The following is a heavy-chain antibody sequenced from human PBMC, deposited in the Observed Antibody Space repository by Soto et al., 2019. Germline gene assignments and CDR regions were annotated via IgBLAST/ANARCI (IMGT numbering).Heavy chain of an antibody. V-gene: IGHV1-18*01. D-gene: IGHD3-22*01. CDR3: ARDQDDSSGYYYLYYYYGMDV. Sequence: ASVKVSCKASGYTFTSYGISWVRQAPGQGLEWMGWISAYNGNANYAQKLQGRVTMTTDTSTSTAYMELRSLRSDDTAVYYCARDQDDSSGYYYLYYYYGMDVWGQGTTVTVSS. J-gene: IGHJ6*02. CDR2: ISAYNGNA. CDR1: GYTFTSYG.